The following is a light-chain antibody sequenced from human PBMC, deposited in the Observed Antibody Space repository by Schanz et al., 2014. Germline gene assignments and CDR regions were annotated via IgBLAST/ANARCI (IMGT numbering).Light chain of an antibody. CDR3: QQYSKSPLT. Sequence: EIVLTQSPGTLSLSPGDVATLYCRASQSVAGDHLAWYFQRPGQAPILLISGASNRATGIPDRFSGSGSGTDFTLSISSLEPEDFAVYYCQQYSKSPLTFGGGTKVEI. J-gene: IGKJ4*01. CDR2: GAS. V-gene: IGKV3-20*01. CDR1: QSVAGDH.